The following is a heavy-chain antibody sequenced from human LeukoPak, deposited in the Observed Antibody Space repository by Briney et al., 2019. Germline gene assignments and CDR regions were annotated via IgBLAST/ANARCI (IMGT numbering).Heavy chain of an antibody. D-gene: IGHD6-19*01. Sequence: GGSLRLSCAASGFTFSSYSMNWVRQAPGKGLEWVSSISSSSSYIYYADSVKGRFTISRDNAKNSLYLQMNSLRTEDTAVYYCARDHIAVAGISDYWGQGTLVTVSS. CDR3: ARDHIAVAGISDY. V-gene: IGHV3-21*01. CDR1: GFTFSSYS. J-gene: IGHJ4*02. CDR2: ISSSSSYI.